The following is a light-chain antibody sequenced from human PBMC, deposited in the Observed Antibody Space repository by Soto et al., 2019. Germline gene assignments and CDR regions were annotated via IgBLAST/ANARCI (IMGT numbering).Light chain of an antibody. J-gene: IGKJ4*01. CDR1: QSVSSSY. Sequence: EIVLTQSPGTLSLSPGERATLSCRASQSVSSSYLAWYQQKPGQAPRLLIYGASSRATGIPHRFSGSGSGTEFSLTISRLEHEDVAVYYCQQYGSSPQLTFGGGTKLEIK. V-gene: IGKV3-20*01. CDR2: GAS. CDR3: QQYGSSPQLT.